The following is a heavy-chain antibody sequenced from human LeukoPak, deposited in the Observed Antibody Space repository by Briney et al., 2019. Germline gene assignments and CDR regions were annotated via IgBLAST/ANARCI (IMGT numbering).Heavy chain of an antibody. Sequence: GESLKISCKGSGYSFTSYWIGWVRPMPGKGLEWMGIIYPGDSDTRYSPSFQGQVTISADKSISTAYLQWSSLKASDTAMYYCARFKATTYYYYGMDVWGQGTTVTVSS. D-gene: IGHD5-12*01. CDR2: IYPGDSDT. V-gene: IGHV5-51*01. J-gene: IGHJ6*02. CDR1: GYSFTSYW. CDR3: ARFKATTYYYYGMDV.